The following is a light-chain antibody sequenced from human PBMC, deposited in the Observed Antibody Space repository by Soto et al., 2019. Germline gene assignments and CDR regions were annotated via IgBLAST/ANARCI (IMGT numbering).Light chain of an antibody. Sequence: QSALTQPPSASGSPGQSVTISCTGTISDVGAYKYVSWYQQYPGKAPKLMIYEVTKRPSGVPGRFSGSKSGNTASLTVSGLQAEDEADYYCTSYVGNDIWVFGGGTKLTVL. V-gene: IGLV2-8*01. J-gene: IGLJ3*02. CDR2: EVT. CDR1: ISDVGAYKY. CDR3: TSYVGNDIWV.